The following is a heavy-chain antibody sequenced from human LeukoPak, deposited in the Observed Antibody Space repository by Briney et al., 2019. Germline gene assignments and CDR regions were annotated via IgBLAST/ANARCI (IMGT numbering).Heavy chain of an antibody. Sequence: PGGSLRLSCAASGFTFSSYSMNWVRQAPGKGLEWVSSISSSSSYIYYADSVKGRFTISRDNAKNSLYLQMNSLRAEDTAVYYCARDGYMVRGVELLDHWGQGTLVTVSS. CDR1: GFTFSSYS. D-gene: IGHD3-10*01. CDR2: ISSSSSYI. CDR3: ARDGYMVRGVELLDH. V-gene: IGHV3-21*01. J-gene: IGHJ4*02.